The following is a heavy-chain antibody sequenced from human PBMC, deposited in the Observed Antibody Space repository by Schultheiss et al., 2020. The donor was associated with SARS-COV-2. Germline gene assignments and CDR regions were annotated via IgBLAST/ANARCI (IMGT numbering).Heavy chain of an antibody. CDR1: GFTFSSYA. D-gene: IGHD6-19*01. CDR3: AKSAEAIETSSIAVAGIADY. J-gene: IGHJ4*02. V-gene: IGHV3-23*01. CDR2: ISGSGGST. Sequence: GESLKISCSASGFTFSSYAMHWVRQAPGKGLEWVSAISGSGGSTYYADSVKGRFTISRDNSKNTLYLQMNSLRAEDTAVYYCAKSAEAIETSSIAVAGIADYWGQGTLVTVSS.